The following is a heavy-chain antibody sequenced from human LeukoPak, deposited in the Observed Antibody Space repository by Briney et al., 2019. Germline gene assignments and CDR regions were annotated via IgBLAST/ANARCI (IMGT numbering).Heavy chain of an antibody. CDR3: ARADRLHGGPYLIGP. D-gene: IGHD2-21*01. J-gene: IGHJ5*02. CDR2: INPNSGGT. CDR1: GYSFTDYY. Sequence: ASVKVSCTTSGYSFTDYYMHWVRQAPGQGLEWMGWINPNSGGTSSAQKFQGRVTMTRDTSISTVYMEVSWLTSDDTAIYYCARADRLHGGPYLIGPWGQGTLVTVSS. V-gene: IGHV1-2*02.